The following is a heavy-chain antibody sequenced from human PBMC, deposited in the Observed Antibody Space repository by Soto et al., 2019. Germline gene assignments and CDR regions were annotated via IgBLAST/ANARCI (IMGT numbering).Heavy chain of an antibody. J-gene: IGHJ6*04. CDR1: GFTFTSYA. CDR2: ISNDGSSY. D-gene: IGHD1-1*01. V-gene: IGHV3-30*14. Sequence: QVQLVGSGGGVVQPGRSLRLSCAASGFTFTSYAMQWVRQAPGQGLERVAVISNDGSSYCYAAFVRGRFPISRDDTMNTLVLQMSGLSCEYLGGYYCGGGTSHAILGYAMDVWGKGTTLTVSS. CDR3: GGGTSHAILGYAMDV.